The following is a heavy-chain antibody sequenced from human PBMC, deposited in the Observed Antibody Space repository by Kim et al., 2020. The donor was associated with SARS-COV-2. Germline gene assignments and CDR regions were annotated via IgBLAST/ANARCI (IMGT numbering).Heavy chain of an antibody. D-gene: IGHD1-26*01. Sequence: LESVQGRFTISRDNTKNTVVLQMNSRRAADTALYYCAKWRGAQSEFDFWGQGTRVTVSS. V-gene: IGHV3-7*01. CDR3: AKWRGAQSEFDF. J-gene: IGHJ4*02.